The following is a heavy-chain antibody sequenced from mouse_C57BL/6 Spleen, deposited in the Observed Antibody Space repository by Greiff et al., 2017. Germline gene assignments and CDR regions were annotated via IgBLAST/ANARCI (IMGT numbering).Heavy chain of an antibody. CDR2: ISYDGSN. D-gene: IGHD6-1*01. CDR3: ARERAVYYFDY. J-gene: IGHJ2*01. V-gene: IGHV3-6*01. CDR1: GYSITSGYY. Sequence: EVQRVESGPGLVKPSQSLSLTCSVTGYSITSGYYWNWIRQFPGNKLEWMGYISYDGSNNYNPSLKNRISITRDTSKNQFFLKLNSVTTEDTATYYCARERAVYYFDYWGQGTTLTVSS.